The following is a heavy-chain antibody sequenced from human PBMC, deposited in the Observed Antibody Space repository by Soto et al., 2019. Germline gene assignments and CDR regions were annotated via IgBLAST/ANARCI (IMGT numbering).Heavy chain of an antibody. CDR1: GGSISTSNW. D-gene: IGHD1-1*01. Sequence: QVQLQESGPGLVKPSGTLSLTCAVSGGSISTSNWWSWVRQPPGKGLEWIGEVYHSGSTNYNPSFQSRVAMSVDKSTNQCSLKLNSVTAEDTALYYCARTSTSGTRVDYWGQGSLVTVSS. CDR3: ARTSTSGTRVDY. J-gene: IGHJ4*02. V-gene: IGHV4-4*02. CDR2: VYHSGST.